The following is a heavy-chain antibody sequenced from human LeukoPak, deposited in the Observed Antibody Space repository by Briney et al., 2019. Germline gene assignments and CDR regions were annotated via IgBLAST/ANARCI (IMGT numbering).Heavy chain of an antibody. V-gene: IGHV3-30*03. CDR2: ISDDGIKK. D-gene: IGHD6-13*01. Sequence: GGSLRLSCAASGFAFRSYGMHWVRQAPGKGLEWVALISDDGIKKYYGDSVKGRFSISRDNSKNTLYLQMNSLRAEDTAVYYCTSSSHSSIRFDYWGQGTLVTVSS. J-gene: IGHJ4*02. CDR1: GFAFRSYG. CDR3: TSSSHSSIRFDY.